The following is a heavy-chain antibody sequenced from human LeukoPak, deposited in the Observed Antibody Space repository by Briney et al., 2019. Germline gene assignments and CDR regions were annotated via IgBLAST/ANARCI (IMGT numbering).Heavy chain of an antibody. V-gene: IGHV3-30-3*01. CDR2: ISYDGSNK. CDR1: GFTFSSYA. CDR3: ARALDYGDLPFYYYYGMDV. J-gene: IGHJ6*02. Sequence: GGSLRLSCAASGFTFSSYAMHWVRQAPGKGLEWVAVISYDGSNKYYADSVKGRFTISRDNSKNTLYLQMNSLRAEDTAVYYCARALDYGDLPFYYYYGMDVWGQGTTVTVSS. D-gene: IGHD4-17*01.